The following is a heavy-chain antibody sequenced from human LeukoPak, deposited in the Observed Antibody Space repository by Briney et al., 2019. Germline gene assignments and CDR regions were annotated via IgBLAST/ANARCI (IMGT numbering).Heavy chain of an antibody. J-gene: IGHJ4*02. CDR2: ISGDGDTT. D-gene: IGHD2-15*01. Sequence: GGSLRLSCAASGFSFDDYAMHWVRQTPGKGLEWVSLISGDGDTTYYADSVKGRFIISRDNARSSLHLQMSSLRVEDTAVYYCARDGPGYKDLDVWGQGTLVTVSS. V-gene: IGHV3-43*02. CDR1: GFSFDDYA. CDR3: ARDGPGYKDLDV.